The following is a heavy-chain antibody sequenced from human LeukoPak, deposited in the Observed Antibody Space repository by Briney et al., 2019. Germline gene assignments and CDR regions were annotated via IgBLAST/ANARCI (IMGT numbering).Heavy chain of an antibody. CDR2: ISGSGGST. V-gene: IGHV3-23*01. CDR1: GFTFSGYA. CDR3: AKGSYGDYVNAFDI. J-gene: IGHJ3*02. Sequence: GGSLRLSCAASGFTFSGYAMSWVRQAPGEGLEWVSAISGSGGSTYYADSVKGRFTISRDNSKNTLYLQMNSLRAEDTAVYYCAKGSYGDYVNAFDIWGEGTMVTVSS. D-gene: IGHD4-17*01.